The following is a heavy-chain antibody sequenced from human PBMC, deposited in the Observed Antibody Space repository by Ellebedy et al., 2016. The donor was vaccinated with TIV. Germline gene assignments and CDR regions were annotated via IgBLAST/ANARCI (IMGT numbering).Heavy chain of an antibody. V-gene: IGHV4-59*01. J-gene: IGHJ6*02. Sequence: MPSETLSLTCAVYGGSFSGYYWSWIRQPPGKGLEWIGYIYYSGSTNYNPSLKSRVTISVDTSKNQFSLKLSSVTAADTAVYYCARIFWNGDYYYGVDVWGQGTTVTVSS. D-gene: IGHD1-1*01. CDR3: ARIFWNGDYYYGVDV. CDR1: GGSFSGYY. CDR2: IYYSGST.